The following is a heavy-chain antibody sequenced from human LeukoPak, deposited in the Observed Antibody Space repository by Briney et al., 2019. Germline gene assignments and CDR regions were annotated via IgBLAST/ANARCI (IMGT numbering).Heavy chain of an antibody. D-gene: IGHD3-10*01. Sequence: ASVKVSCKASGYTFTSYDINWVRQATGQGLEWMGWMNPNGDNTGYAQKFQGRVTMTRNTSISTAYMELSSLRSEDTAVYYCARGHYYYGSGNGGACGLDYWGQGTLVTVSS. J-gene: IGHJ4*02. CDR2: MNPNGDNT. CDR1: GYTFTSYD. CDR3: ARGHYYYGSGNGGACGLDY. V-gene: IGHV1-8*01.